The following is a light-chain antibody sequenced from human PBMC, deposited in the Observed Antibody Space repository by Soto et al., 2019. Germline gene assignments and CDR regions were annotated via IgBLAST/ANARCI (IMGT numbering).Light chain of an antibody. V-gene: IGKV4-1*01. CDR3: QQYFNTPWT. Sequence: DIVMTQSPDSLAVSLGERATINCKSSQSLFYSSNNKDYLAWYQQKPGQPPRLLISWASTRESGVPERFSGSGSGTDFPLPVSSLQAEDVAVYYCQQYFNTPWTFGHGTKVEIK. CDR1: QSLFYSSNNKDY. J-gene: IGKJ1*01. CDR2: WAS.